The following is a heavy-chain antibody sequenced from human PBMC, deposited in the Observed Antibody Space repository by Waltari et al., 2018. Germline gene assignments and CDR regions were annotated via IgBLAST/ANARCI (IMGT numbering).Heavy chain of an antibody. CDR3: ARVRQGSYYRNYFDY. V-gene: IGHV4-39*07. J-gene: IGHJ4*02. D-gene: IGHD3-10*01. CDR2: IYYSGST. Sequence: QLQLQESGPGLVKPSETLSLTCTVSGGSISSSSYYWGWIRQPPGKGLEWIGSIYYSGSTYYNPSLKSRVTRSVDTSKNQFSLKLSSVTAADTAVYYCARVRQGSYYRNYFDYWGQGTLVTVSS. CDR1: GGSISSSSYY.